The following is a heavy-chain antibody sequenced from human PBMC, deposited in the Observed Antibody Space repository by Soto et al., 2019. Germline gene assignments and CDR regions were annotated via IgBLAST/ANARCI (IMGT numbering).Heavy chain of an antibody. Sequence: SETMSLTCTVSGGSISSGGYYWSWIRQHPGKGLEWIGYIYYSGSTYYNPSLKSRVTISVDTSKNQFSLKLSSVTAADTAVYYCARDAGTVTPYFDYWGQGTLVTVSS. CDR2: IYYSGST. J-gene: IGHJ4*02. D-gene: IGHD4-4*01. CDR1: GGSISSGGYY. CDR3: ARDAGTVTPYFDY. V-gene: IGHV4-31*03.